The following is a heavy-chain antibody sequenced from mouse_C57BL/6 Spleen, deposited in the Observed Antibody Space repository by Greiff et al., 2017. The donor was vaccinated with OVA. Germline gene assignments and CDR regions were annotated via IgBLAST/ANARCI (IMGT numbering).Heavy chain of an antibody. CDR2: INPYNGDT. Sequence: VQLQQSGPELVKPGDSVKISCKASGYSFTGYFMNWVMQSHGKSLEWIGRINPYNGDTFYNQKFKGKATLTVDKSSSTAHMELRSLTSEDSAVYYCAREVTTVVPYFDYWGQGTTLTVSS. J-gene: IGHJ2*01. V-gene: IGHV1-20*01. D-gene: IGHD1-1*01. CDR3: AREVTTVVPYFDY. CDR1: GYSFTGYF.